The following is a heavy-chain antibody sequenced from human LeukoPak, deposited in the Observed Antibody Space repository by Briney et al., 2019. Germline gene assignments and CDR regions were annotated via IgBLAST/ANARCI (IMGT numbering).Heavy chain of an antibody. CDR1: GFTFSSYA. CDR2: ISGSGDNT. D-gene: IGHD3-22*01. J-gene: IGHJ4*02. V-gene: IGHV3-23*01. CDR3: AKGSYYDSSGSFYFDY. Sequence: GGSLRLSCAASGFTFSSYAMSWVRQAPGKGLEWVSGISGSGDNTYYADSGKGRFTISRDNSKNTLYVQVNSLGTEDTAAYYCAKGSYYDSSGSFYFDYWGQGTLVTVSS.